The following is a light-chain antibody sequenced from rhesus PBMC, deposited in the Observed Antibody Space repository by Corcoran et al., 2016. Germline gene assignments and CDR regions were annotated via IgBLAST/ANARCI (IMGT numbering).Light chain of an antibody. J-gene: IGKJ4*01. CDR1: QGISNN. Sequence: DIQMTQSPSSLSASVGDTVTITCRASQGISNNLAWYQQKPGKVPKLLIYYASTWQSGVPSRFSGRGSGTDFTLTFSSLQPQDFATFSCQHGSGTPLTFGGGTKVEIK. CDR3: QHGSGTPLT. CDR2: YAS. V-gene: IGKV1S15*01.